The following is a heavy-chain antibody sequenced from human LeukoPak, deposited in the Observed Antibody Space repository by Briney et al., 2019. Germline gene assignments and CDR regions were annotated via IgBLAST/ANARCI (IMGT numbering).Heavy chain of an antibody. CDR2: ISGSGGST. D-gene: IGHD4/OR15-4a*01. CDR1: GFTFSSYA. V-gene: IGHV3-23*01. Sequence: GGSLRLSCAASGFTFSSYAMSWVRQAPGKGLEWVSPISGSGGSTYYPDSVNGRFTISRDNSKNTLYLQMNSLRAEDTAVYYCAKYEQMLWWISYFFYCGQGTLVTVSS. CDR3: AKYEQMLWWISYFFY. J-gene: IGHJ4*02.